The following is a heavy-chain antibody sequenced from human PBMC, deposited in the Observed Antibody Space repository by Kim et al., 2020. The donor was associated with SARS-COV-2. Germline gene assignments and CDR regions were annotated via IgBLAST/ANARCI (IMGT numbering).Heavy chain of an antibody. V-gene: IGHV1-18*01. J-gene: IGHJ2*01. D-gene: IGHD3-10*01. CDR1: GYTFTSYD. CDR3: ARDQEDSGSPYWYFDL. Sequence: ASVKVSCKASGYTFTSYDINWVRQAPGQGLEWMGYISTYNGNTNYAQKLQGRVTMTTDTSTSTAYMELRSLRSDDTAVYYCARDQEDSGSPYWYFDLWGRGTLVTVSS. CDR2: ISTYNGNT.